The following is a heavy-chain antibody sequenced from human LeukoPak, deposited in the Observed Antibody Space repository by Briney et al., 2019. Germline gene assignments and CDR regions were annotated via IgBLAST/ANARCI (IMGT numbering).Heavy chain of an antibody. J-gene: IGHJ6*02. D-gene: IGHD4-17*01. Sequence: PSETLSLTCAVYGGSFSGYYWSWIRQPPGKGLEWIGEINHSGSTNYNPSLKSRVTISVDTSKNQFSLKLSSVTAADTAVYYCAREGATVTTYSSYGMDVWGQGTTVTVSS. CDR1: GGSFSGYY. V-gene: IGHV4-34*01. CDR2: INHSGST. CDR3: AREGATVTTYSSYGMDV.